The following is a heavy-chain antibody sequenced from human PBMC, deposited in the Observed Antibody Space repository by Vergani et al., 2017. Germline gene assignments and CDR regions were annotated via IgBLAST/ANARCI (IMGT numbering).Heavy chain of an antibody. CDR1: GASIRSSNYY. J-gene: IGHJ4*02. CDR2: IYYSGST. Sequence: QLQLQESGPGLVKPSATLSLTCSVSGASIRSSNYYWGWIRQPPGKGLEWIASIYYSGSTYYNPSLKSRVTISVDTSKNQFSLKLSSVTAADTAVYYCARGGQKLWSGYYTIDYWGQGTLVTVSS. D-gene: IGHD3-3*01. V-gene: IGHV4-39*01. CDR3: ARGGQKLWSGYYTIDY.